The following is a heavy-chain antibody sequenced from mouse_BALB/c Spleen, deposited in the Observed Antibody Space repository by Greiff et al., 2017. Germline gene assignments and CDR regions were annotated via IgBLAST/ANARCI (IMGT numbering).Heavy chain of an antibody. J-gene: IGHJ2*01. V-gene: IGHV5-12-2*01. CDR1: GFTFSSYT. D-gene: IGHD2-1*01. Sequence: EVKLQESGGGLVQPGGSLKLSCAASGFTFSSYTMSWVRQTPEKRLEWVAYISNGGGSTYYPDTVKGRFTISRDNAKNTLYLQMSSLKSEDTAMYYCARHGGNLDYWGQGTTLTVSS. CDR2: ISNGGGST. CDR3: ARHGGNLDY.